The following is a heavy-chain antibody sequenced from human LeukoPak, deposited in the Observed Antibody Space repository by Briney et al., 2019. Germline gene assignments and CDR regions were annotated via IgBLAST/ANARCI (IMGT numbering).Heavy chain of an antibody. J-gene: IGHJ4*02. Sequence: SETLSLTCTVSGGSISSGDYYWSWIRQHPGKGLEWIGYIYYSGSTYYNPSLKSRVTISVDTSKNQFSLKLSSVTAADTAVYYCARFLAAAGVTYWGQGTLVTVSS. V-gene: IGHV4-31*03. CDR3: ARFLAAAGVTY. CDR1: GGSISSGDYY. D-gene: IGHD6-13*01. CDR2: IYYSGST.